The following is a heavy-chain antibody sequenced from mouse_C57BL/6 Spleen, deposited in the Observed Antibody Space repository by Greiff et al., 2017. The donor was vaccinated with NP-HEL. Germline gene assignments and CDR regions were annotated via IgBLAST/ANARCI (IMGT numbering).Heavy chain of an antibody. Sequence: EVKLMESGGGLVQPGGSLSLSCAASGFTFTDYYMSWVRQPPGTALEWLGFIRNKANGYTTEYSASVKGRFTISRDKSQSILYLQMNALRAEDSATYYCARSSGTYAMDYWGQGTSVTVSS. CDR2: IRNKANGYTT. J-gene: IGHJ4*01. V-gene: IGHV7-3*01. CDR1: GFTFTDYY. CDR3: ARSSGTYAMDY. D-gene: IGHD4-1*01.